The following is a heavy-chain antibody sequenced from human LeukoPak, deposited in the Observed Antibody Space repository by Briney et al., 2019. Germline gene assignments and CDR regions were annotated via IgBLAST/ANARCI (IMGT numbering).Heavy chain of an antibody. D-gene: IGHD3-10*01. CDR2: INGDGSTT. V-gene: IGHV3-74*03. J-gene: IGHJ4*02. CDR3: AKESAGYGSGSYNY. Sequence: GGSLRLSCTASGFTFSTYWINWVRQSPGKGLVWVALINGDGSTTTHADSVKGRFTISRDNSKNTLYLQMNSLRAEDTAVYYCAKESAGYGSGSYNYWGQGTLVTVSS. CDR1: GFTFSTYW.